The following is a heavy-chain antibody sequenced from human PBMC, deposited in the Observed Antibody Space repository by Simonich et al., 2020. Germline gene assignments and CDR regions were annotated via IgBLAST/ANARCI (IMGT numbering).Heavy chain of an antibody. CDR2: NNPNSSVK. CDR1: GYTFTGYY. CDR3: ARVRFEAFDI. Sequence: QVQLVQSGAEVKTPGASVKVSCKASGYTFTGYYMHWVRQAPGQGPRCMGCNNPNSSVKNYAQKVQGRVTMTSDTSSSTAYMELSRLRSDDTAVYYCARVRFEAFDIWGQGTMVTVSS. J-gene: IGHJ3*02. V-gene: IGHV1-2*02.